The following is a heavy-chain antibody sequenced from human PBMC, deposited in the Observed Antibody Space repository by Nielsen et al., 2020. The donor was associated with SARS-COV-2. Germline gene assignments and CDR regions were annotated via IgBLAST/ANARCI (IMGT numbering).Heavy chain of an antibody. CDR1: GFTFSDYY. CDR3: ARDSPEHYYYYGMDV. CDR2: ISSSSSYT. V-gene: IGHV3-11*05. D-gene: IGHD1-14*01. Sequence: GESLKISCAASGFTFSDYYMSWIRQAPGKGLEWVSYISSSSSYTNYADSVKGRFTISRDNAKNSLYLQMNSLRAEDTAVYYCARDSPEHYYYYGMDVWGQGTTVTVSS. J-gene: IGHJ6*02.